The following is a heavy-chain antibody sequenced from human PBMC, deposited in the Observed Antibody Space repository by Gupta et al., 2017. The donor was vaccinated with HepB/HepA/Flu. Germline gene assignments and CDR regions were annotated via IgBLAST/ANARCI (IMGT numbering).Heavy chain of an antibody. J-gene: IGHJ4*02. Sequence: QVQLVESGGGVVQPGRSLRLSCAASGSTFSSYAMHWVRQAPGKGLEWVAVISYDGSNKYYADSVKGRFTISRDNSKNTLYLQMNSLRAEDTAVYYCARDPDHLGSGSYGHLGDYWGQGTLVTVSS. CDR2: ISYDGSNK. V-gene: IGHV3-30-3*01. CDR1: GSTFSSYA. D-gene: IGHD1-26*01. CDR3: ARDPDHLGSGSYGHLGDY.